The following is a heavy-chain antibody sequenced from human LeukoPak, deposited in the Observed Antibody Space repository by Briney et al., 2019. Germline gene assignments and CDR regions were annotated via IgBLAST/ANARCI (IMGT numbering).Heavy chain of an antibody. CDR2: ISAYNGNT. Sequence: GASLKVSCKASGYTFTSYGISWVRQAPGQGLEWMGWISAYNGNTNYAQKLQGRVTMTTDTSTSTAYMELRSLRSDDTAVYYCARSPQIYYDILTGYDYWGQGTLVTVSS. J-gene: IGHJ4*02. V-gene: IGHV1-18*01. CDR3: ARSPQIYYDILTGYDY. CDR1: GYTFTSYG. D-gene: IGHD3-9*01.